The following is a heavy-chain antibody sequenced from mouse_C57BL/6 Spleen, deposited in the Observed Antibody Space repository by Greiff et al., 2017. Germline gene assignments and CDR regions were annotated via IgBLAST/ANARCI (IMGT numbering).Heavy chain of an antibody. CDR2: IYPGNSDT. CDR3: TREEGGGFAY. CDR1: GYTFTSYW. V-gene: IGHV1-5*01. Sequence: VQLQQSGTVLARPGASVKMSCKTSGYTFTSYWMHWVKQRPGQGLEWIGAIYPGNSDTSYNQKFKGKAKLTAVTSASTAYMELSSLTNEDSAVYYGTREEGGGFAYWGQGTLVTVSA. J-gene: IGHJ3*01. D-gene: IGHD1-1*02.